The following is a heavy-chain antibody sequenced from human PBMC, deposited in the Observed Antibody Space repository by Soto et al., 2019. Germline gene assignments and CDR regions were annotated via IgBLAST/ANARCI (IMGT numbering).Heavy chain of an antibody. Sequence: SETLSLTCAVSGGSISSSNWWSWVRQPPGKGLEWIGEIYHSGSTNYNPSLKSRVTISVDKSKNQFSLKLSSVTAADTAVYYCARDSSSREGYYYRMDVWGQGTTVTVSS. V-gene: IGHV4-4*02. CDR1: GGSISSSNW. J-gene: IGHJ6*02. D-gene: IGHD6-13*01. CDR2: IYHSGST. CDR3: ARDSSSREGYYYRMDV.